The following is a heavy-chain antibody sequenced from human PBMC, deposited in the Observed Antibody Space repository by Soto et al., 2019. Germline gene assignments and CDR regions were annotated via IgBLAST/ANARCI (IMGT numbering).Heavy chain of an antibody. CDR1: GYSFTSYW. CDR2: IEPSYSYT. CDR3: ASAIAARGYDAFDI. Sequence: GESLKISCKGSGYSFTSYWISWVRQIPGKGLERMGRIEPSYSYTNYSPSFQGHVTISADKSISTAYLQWSSLKASATAMYYCASAIAARGYDAFDIWGQGTMVTV. D-gene: IGHD6-6*01. J-gene: IGHJ3*02. V-gene: IGHV5-10-1*01.